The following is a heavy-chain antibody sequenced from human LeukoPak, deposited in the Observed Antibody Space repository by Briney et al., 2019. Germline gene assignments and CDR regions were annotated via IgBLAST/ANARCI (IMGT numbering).Heavy chain of an antibody. V-gene: IGHV1-2*02. J-gene: IGHJ3*02. Sequence: ASVKVSCKASGYTFGSYGISWVRQAPGQGLEWMGWINPNSGGTNYAQKFQGRVTMTRDTSISTAYMELSRLRSDDTAVYYCARDFRLGEAFDIWGQGTMVTVSS. CDR2: INPNSGGT. D-gene: IGHD3-16*01. CDR1: GYTFGSYG. CDR3: ARDFRLGEAFDI.